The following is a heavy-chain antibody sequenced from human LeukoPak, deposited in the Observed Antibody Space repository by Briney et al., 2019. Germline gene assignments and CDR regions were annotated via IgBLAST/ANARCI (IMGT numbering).Heavy chain of an antibody. CDR1: GGSISSGGYY. CDR2: IYHSGST. Sequence: SQTLSLTCTVSGGSISSGGYYWSWIRQPPGKGLEWIGYIYHSGSTYYNPSLKSRVTISVDRSKNQFSLKLSSVTAADTAVYYCARSDYPEWAVTGYFDYWGQGTLVTVSS. D-gene: IGHD1-26*01. J-gene: IGHJ4*02. CDR3: ARSDYPEWAVTGYFDY. V-gene: IGHV4-30-2*01.